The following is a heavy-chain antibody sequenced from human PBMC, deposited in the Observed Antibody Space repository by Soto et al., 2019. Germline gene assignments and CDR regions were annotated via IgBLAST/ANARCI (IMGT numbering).Heavy chain of an antibody. J-gene: IGHJ6*02. CDR1: GFTFSSYS. V-gene: IGHV3-21*01. CDR2: ISSSSSYI. Sequence: GGSLRLSCAASGFTFSSYSMNWVRQAPGKGLEWVSSISSSSSYIYYADSVKGRFTISRDNAKNSLYLQMNSLRAKDTAVYYCARDPWYSSSWYLNGIYGMDVWGQGTTVTVSS. CDR3: ARDPWYSSSWYLNGIYGMDV. D-gene: IGHD6-13*01.